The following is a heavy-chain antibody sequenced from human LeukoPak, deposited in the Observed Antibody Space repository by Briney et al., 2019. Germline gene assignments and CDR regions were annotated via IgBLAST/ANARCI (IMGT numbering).Heavy chain of an antibody. CDR2: INSDGGST. V-gene: IGHV3-74*01. J-gene: IGHJ4*02. Sequence: GGSLRLSCTASGFTFSSYWMHWVRQSPGKGLVWVSRINSDGGSTSYADSVKGRSTISRDNAKNTLYLQMNSLRAEDTAVYYCARRIQGMAPYYFDYWGQGTLVTVSS. D-gene: IGHD5-24*01. CDR3: ARRIQGMAPYYFDY. CDR1: GFTFSSYW.